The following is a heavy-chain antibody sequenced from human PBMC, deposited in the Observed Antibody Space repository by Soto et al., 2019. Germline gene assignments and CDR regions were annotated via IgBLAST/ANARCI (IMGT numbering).Heavy chain of an antibody. CDR1: GFTVSSNY. CDR2: IYSGGST. J-gene: IGHJ5*02. CDR3: ARVAGGWELLDWFDP. Sequence: EVQLVESGGGLIQPGGSLRLSCAASGFTVSSNYMSWVRQAPGKGLEWVSVIYSGGSTYYADSVKGRFTISRDNSKNTLYLQMNSLRAEDTAVYYCARVAGGWELLDWFDPWGQGTLVTVSS. D-gene: IGHD1-26*01. V-gene: IGHV3-53*01.